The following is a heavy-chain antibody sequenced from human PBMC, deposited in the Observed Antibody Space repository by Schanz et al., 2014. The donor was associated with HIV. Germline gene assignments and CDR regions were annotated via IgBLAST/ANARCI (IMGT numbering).Heavy chain of an antibody. Sequence: QVQLVQSGTEVKKPGASVKVSCKASGYTFTDYFVHWGRQAPGQGLEWMGWINPNEGDTKFAQKFRGRVTMTRDTSISTAYMDLRSLRSDDTAVYYCARGAAEMATMTPWRYWGQGTLVTVSS. CDR2: INPNEGDT. J-gene: IGHJ4*02. D-gene: IGHD5-12*01. CDR1: GYTFTDYF. V-gene: IGHV1-2*02. CDR3: ARGAAEMATMTPWRY.